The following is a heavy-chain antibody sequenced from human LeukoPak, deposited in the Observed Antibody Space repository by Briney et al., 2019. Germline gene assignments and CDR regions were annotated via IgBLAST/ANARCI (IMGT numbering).Heavy chain of an antibody. V-gene: IGHV3-23*01. D-gene: IGHD3-22*01. J-gene: IGHJ4*02. CDR3: ATPYDSTSYYPLTY. Sequence: GGSLRLSCAASGFTFSSYAMTWVRQAPGKGLEWGSKISDSGGSRYYADSVKGRFAISRDNSKNTLYLQVKSLRAEDTAVYYCATPYDSTSYYPLTYWGQGTLVTVSS. CDR2: ISDSGGSR. CDR1: GFTFSSYA.